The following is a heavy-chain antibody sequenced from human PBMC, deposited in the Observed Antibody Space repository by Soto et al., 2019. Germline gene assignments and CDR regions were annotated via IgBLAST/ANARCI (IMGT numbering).Heavy chain of an antibody. D-gene: IGHD1-26*01. J-gene: IGHJ4*02. CDR2: ISAYTGKT. Sequence: QVQLVQSGAEVKKPGASLKVSCKASGYTFSSYGISWVRQDPGQGLEWMGWISAYTGKTNYAQKLQGRVTMTTDTSTSTAYMEVRSLRSDDTAVYYCARDLDSGSYYFDYWGQGTLVTVSS. CDR3: ARDLDSGSYYFDY. CDR1: GYTFSSYG. V-gene: IGHV1-18*04.